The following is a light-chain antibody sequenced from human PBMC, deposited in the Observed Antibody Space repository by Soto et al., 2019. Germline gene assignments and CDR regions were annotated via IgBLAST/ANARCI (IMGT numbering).Light chain of an antibody. CDR3: AGWDDSLHGLL. Sequence: QSVLTQPPSASGTPGQRVTISCSGGSSNIGTNYVYWYQQLLGTAPKLLIYRNNLRPSGVPDRFSASKSGTSASLAISGLRSEDEADYFCAGWDDSLHGLLFGAGTKLTVL. CDR2: RNN. CDR1: SSNIGTNY. V-gene: IGLV1-47*01. J-gene: IGLJ1*01.